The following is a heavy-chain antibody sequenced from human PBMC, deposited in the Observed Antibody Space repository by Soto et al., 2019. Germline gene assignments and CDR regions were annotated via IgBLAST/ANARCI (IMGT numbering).Heavy chain of an antibody. Sequence: AVGSLRLSCAASGFTFSSYAMSWVRQAPGKGLEWVSAISGSGGSTYYADSVKGRFTISRDNSKNTLYLQMNSLRAEDTAVYYCAKDIPTDYYDSSGYYSGPFDYWGQGTLVTVSS. CDR1: GFTFSSYA. CDR3: AKDIPTDYYDSSGYYSGPFDY. CDR2: ISGSGGST. J-gene: IGHJ4*02. D-gene: IGHD3-22*01. V-gene: IGHV3-23*01.